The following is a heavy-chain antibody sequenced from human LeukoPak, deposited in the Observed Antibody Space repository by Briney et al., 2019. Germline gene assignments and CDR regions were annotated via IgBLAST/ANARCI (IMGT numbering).Heavy chain of an antibody. J-gene: IGHJ4*02. CDR2: TSSSDAGT. CDR3: AKATGYLL. D-gene: IGHD1-14*01. CDR1: GFTVSSNS. V-gene: IGHV3-23*01. Sequence: GGSLRLSCTVSGFTVSSNSMSWVRQAPGKGLEWVSATSSSDAGTYHAASVRGRFTISRDNSKNTLYLQMNSLRAEVTAVYYCAKATGYLLWGQGTLVIVSS.